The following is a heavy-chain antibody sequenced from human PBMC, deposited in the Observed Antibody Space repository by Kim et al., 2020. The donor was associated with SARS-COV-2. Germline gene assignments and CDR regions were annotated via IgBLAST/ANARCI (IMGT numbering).Heavy chain of an antibody. CDR1: GFTFSSHW. J-gene: IGHJ4*02. Sequence: GGSLRLSCAASGFTFSSHWMSWVRQAPGKGLEWVANIKQDGSEKNSVDSVKGRFTISRDNAKNSLYLHLHSLRAEDTAADYCARDCTSSWSGLFDYWGQG. V-gene: IGHV3-7*01. CDR2: IKQDGSEK. CDR3: ARDCTSSWSGLFDY. D-gene: IGHD6-13*01.